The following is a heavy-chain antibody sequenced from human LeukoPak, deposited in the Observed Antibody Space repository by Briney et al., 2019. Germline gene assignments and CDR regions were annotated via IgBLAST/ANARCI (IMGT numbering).Heavy chain of an antibody. J-gene: IGHJ2*01. D-gene: IGHD1-26*01. Sequence: ASVKVSCKASGYTFTSYGISWVRQAPGQGLEWMGWISAYNGNTNYAQKLQGRVTMTTATSTSTAYMELRSLRSDDTAVYYCARPVGATSSWYFDLWGRGTLVTVSS. CDR1: GYTFTSYG. CDR3: ARPVGATSSWYFDL. CDR2: ISAYNGNT. V-gene: IGHV1-18*01.